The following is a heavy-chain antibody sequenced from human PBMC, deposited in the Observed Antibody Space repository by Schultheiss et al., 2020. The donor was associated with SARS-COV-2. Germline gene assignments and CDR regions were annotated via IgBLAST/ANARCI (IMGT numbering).Heavy chain of an antibody. CDR3: ARRGMDV. CDR1: GFTFSSYA. Sequence: GGSLRLSCAASGFTFSSYAMSWVRQAPGKGLEWVAVISYDGSNKYYADSVKGRFTISRDNSKNTLYLQMNSLRAEDTAVYYCARRGMDVWGQGTTVTVSS. J-gene: IGHJ6*02. CDR2: ISYDGSNK. V-gene: IGHV3-30*03.